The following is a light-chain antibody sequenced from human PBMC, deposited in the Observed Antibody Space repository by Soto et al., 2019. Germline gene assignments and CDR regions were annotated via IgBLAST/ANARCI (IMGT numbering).Light chain of an antibody. J-gene: IGKJ5*01. CDR3: QQYAGSPT. CDR1: QSVASTY. V-gene: IGKV3-20*01. Sequence: EIVLTQSPGTLSLSPGERATLSCWASQSVASTYLGWYQQKPGQAPRLLISGASSRATGIPDRFSGSGSGTDFTLTISRLEPEDFALYYCQQYAGSPTFGQGTRLEIK. CDR2: GAS.